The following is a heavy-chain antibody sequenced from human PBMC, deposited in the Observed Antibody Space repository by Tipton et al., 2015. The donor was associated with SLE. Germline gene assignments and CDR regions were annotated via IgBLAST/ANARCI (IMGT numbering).Heavy chain of an antibody. CDR3: ARDPGIAAEDY. V-gene: IGHV3-30*04. CDR2: ISYDGSYK. CDR1: GFTFSTYP. J-gene: IGHJ4*02. Sequence: SLRLSCEGSGFTFSTYPIHWVRQAPGKGLDWVAVISYDGSYKYYADSVRGRFSISRDNSKNTVFLEMDSLRGEDTAVYYCARDPGIAAEDYWGEGTLVTVSS. D-gene: IGHD6-13*01.